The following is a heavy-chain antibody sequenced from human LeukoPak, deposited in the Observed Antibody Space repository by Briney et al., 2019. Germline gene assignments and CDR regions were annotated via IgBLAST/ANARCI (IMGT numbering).Heavy chain of an antibody. J-gene: IGHJ4*02. Sequence: GGSLRLSCAASGFTFSSYEMNWVRQAPGKGLEWVSYISSSGSTIYYADSVKGRFTISRDNAKNSLYLQMNSLRAEDTAVYYCARGERYFDWLFDYWGQGTLVTVSS. V-gene: IGHV3-48*03. D-gene: IGHD3-9*01. CDR1: GFTFSSYE. CDR2: ISSSGSTI. CDR3: ARGERYFDWLFDY.